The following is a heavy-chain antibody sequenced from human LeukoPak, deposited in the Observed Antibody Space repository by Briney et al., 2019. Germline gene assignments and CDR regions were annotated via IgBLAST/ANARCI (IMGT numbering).Heavy chain of an antibody. V-gene: IGHV1-69*05. J-gene: IGHJ3*01. CDR2: IIPFFGSP. CDR1: GGTFSCYA. CDR3: ARERESALDL. Sequence: ASVTVSCKTSGGTFSCYAISWVRQAPGQGLESVGSIIPFFGSPNYAQKFQGRVTVTTDGSSNTAYMELRSLRSDGAVVYYCARERESALDLWGHGTMVIVSS.